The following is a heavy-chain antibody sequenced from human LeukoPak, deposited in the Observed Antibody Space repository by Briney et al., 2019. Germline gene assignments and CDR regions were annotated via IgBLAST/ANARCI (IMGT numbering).Heavy chain of an antibody. D-gene: IGHD6-13*01. Sequence: PGGSLRLSCAASGFTFSSYEMNWVRQAPGKGLEWVSYISSGGSTIYYADSVKGRFTISRDNPKNSLYLQMNSLRDEDTAVYYCASGNDLIAAAGSLFDYWGQGTLVTVSS. CDR1: GFTFSSYE. V-gene: IGHV3-48*03. CDR3: ASGNDLIAAAGSLFDY. CDR2: ISSGGSTI. J-gene: IGHJ4*02.